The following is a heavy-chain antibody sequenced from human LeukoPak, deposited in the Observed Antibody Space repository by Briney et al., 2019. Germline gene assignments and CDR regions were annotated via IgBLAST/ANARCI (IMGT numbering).Heavy chain of an antibody. J-gene: IGHJ4*02. V-gene: IGHV4-4*02. CDR1: GGSINSSNW. CDR3: ARDRHSNLRLGF. Sequence: SETLSLTCAVSGGSINSSNWWSWVRQPPGKGLEWIGQIFHSGSANYNPSLKSRVTMSVDKSNNQFSLRLSSVPAADTAVYYCARDRHSNLRLGFWGQGALVTVSS. D-gene: IGHD5-12*01. CDR2: IFHSGSA.